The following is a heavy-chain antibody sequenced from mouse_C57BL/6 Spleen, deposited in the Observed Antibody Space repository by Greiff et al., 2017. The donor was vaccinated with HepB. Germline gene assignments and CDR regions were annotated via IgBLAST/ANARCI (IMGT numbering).Heavy chain of an antibody. CDR1: GYTFTSYW. CDR3: ASGGSGYVDY. D-gene: IGHD3-2*02. CDR2: IDPSDSYT. Sequence: VQLQQSGAELVRPGTSVKLSCKASGYTFTSYWMHWVKQRPGQGLEWIGVIDPSDSYTNYNQKFKGKATLTVATSSSTAYMQLSSLTSEDSAVYYCASGGSGYVDYWGQGTTLTVSS. V-gene: IGHV1-59*01. J-gene: IGHJ2*01.